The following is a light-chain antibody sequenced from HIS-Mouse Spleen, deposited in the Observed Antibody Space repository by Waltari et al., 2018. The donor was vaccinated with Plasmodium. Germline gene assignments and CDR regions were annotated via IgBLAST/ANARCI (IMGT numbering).Light chain of an antibody. CDR3: QLNSNHWT. CDR1: QSISSW. Sequence: DIQMTQSPSTLSASVGDRVTITCRASQSISSWLAWYQQKPRKAPKLLIYTASSLESGVSSRFSSSCSTTEFTITSSILQPDDFATYCCQLNSNHWTFGQGTKVEIK. V-gene: IGKV1-5*03. J-gene: IGKJ1*01. CDR2: TAS.